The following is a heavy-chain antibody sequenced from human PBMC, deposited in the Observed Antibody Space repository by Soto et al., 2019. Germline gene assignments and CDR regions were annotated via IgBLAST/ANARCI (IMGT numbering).Heavy chain of an antibody. CDR3: TTDPGDYEDF. CDR1: GITFPNAW. Sequence: EVRLVESGGDLVKPGGCLRLSCAASGITFPNAWMSWVRQAPGKGLEWVGRIKNKADGGTADYAAPVRGRFTISRDDSKNTLFLQMNSLETEDTAVYYCTTDPGDYEDFWGQGTLVTVSS. CDR2: IKNKADGGTA. V-gene: IGHV3-15*01. D-gene: IGHD4-17*01. J-gene: IGHJ4*02.